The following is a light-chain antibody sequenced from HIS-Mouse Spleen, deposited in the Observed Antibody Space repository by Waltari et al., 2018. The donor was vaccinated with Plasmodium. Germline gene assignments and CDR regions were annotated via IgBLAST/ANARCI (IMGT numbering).Light chain of an antibody. V-gene: IGLV2-23*03. J-gene: IGLJ2*01. Sequence: QSALTQPASVSGSPGQSIPISCTGTSRYVGGYNLVSWYQQHPGKAPKLMIYEGSKRPSGVSNRFSGSKSGNTASLTISGLQAEDEADYYCCSYAGSSTFVVFGGGTKLTVL. CDR1: SRYVGGYNL. CDR3: CSYAGSSTFVV. CDR2: EGS.